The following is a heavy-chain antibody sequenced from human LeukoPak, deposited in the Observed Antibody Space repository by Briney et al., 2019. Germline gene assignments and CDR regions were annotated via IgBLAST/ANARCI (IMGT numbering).Heavy chain of an antibody. CDR1: GGSISRGAYD. J-gene: IGHJ4*02. CDR3: TSSGWYSKFDY. D-gene: IGHD6-19*01. V-gene: IGHV4-31*03. CDR2: IYYKRTT. Sequence: SQTLSPTCPVSGGSISRGAYDWDWPRQNPGRGLEGIAYIYYKRTTYYNPRPKTRFTISVDTSKTHFSLKLSPVTAADTAVYYCTSSGWYSKFDYWGQGTLVTVSS.